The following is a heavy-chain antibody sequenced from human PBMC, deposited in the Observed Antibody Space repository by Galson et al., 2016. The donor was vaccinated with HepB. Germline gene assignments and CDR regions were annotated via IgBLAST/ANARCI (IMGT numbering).Heavy chain of an antibody. CDR2: LSGSGGST. Sequence: SLRLSCAASGFTFRDRAMSWVRQAPGEGLEWVASLSGSGGSTYYADSVKGRFTISRDNSKNTLYLQMKSLRAHDTAVYYCAKGPQYYFDSSDYFDYWGQGTLVTVSS. CDR1: GFTFRDRA. CDR3: AKGPQYYFDSSDYFDY. V-gene: IGHV3-23*01. D-gene: IGHD3-22*01. J-gene: IGHJ4*02.